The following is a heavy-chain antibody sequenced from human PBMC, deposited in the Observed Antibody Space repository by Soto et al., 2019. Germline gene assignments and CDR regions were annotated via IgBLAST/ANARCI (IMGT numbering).Heavy chain of an antibody. CDR1: GASISSTNSY. J-gene: IGHJ6*02. CDR2: IYHSGST. V-gene: IGHV4-39*01. Sequence: SETLSLTCTVSGASISSTNSYWAWIRQPPGKGLEWIGNIYHSGSTSYNPSLTSRGTMFVDTSKRQFSLKLSSVTAADTAVYYCARQGAGSGRSYYYYAMDVWGQGTTVTVSS. CDR3: ARQGAGSGRSYYYYAMDV.